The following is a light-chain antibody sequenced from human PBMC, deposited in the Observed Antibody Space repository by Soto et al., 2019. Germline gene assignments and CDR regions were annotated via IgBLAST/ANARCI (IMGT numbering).Light chain of an antibody. CDR1: QSVRTN. CDR2: YAS. CDR3: QQANSFPIT. J-gene: IGKJ5*01. Sequence: EVMMTQFPDTVSVTAGETVTLSCGASQSVRTNLAWYQQRPGQAPRLLIHYASTRASDIPARFSGSGHGTDFTLTISSLQPEDFATYYCQQANSFPITFGQGTRLEIK. V-gene: IGKV3D-15*01.